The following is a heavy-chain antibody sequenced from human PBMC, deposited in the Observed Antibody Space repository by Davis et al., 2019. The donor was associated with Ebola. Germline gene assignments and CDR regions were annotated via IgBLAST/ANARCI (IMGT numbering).Heavy chain of an antibody. J-gene: IGHJ4*02. CDR2: IYSAGLT. D-gene: IGHD3-3*01. Sequence: SETLSLTCTVSGGSMNGYYWSWIRQPPGKGLEWIGYIYSAGLTHYNPSLKSRVTISVDTSKKQFSLKVNSVAAADTAVYYCARAPFWSGREDYWGQGTLVTVSS. CDR3: ARAPFWSGREDY. V-gene: IGHV4-59*01. CDR1: GGSMNGYY.